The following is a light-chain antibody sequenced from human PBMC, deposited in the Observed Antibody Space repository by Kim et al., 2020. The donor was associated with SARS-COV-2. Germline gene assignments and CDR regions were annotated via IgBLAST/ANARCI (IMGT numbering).Light chain of an antibody. V-gene: IGLV1-51*01. CDR1: SSDIGNNY. CDR2: DND. CDR3: GTWHTSLSAWV. J-gene: IGLJ3*02. Sequence: QSVLTQPPSVSAAPGQRVTISCSGSSSDIGNNYVSWYQQLPGTAPKLLIYDNDARPSGIPDRFSGSKSGTSATLAITGLQTGDEADYYCGTWHTSLSAWVFGGGTQLTVL.